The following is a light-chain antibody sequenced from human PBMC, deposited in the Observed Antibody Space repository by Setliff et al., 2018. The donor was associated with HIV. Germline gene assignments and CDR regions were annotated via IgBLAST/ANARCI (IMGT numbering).Light chain of an antibody. CDR1: SSDVRDYY. V-gene: IGLV2-11*01. CDR3: GPSSIRHTLP. J-gene: IGLJ1*01. Sequence: QSALTQPRSVSGSPGQSVTISCTGTSSDVRDYYFSWYQQQPLNVPKLLIYDLNKRPSGFPNRSSGSKSGNTASLTISGLQAEDEANYYCGPSSIRHTLPFGTGTKVTVL. CDR2: DLN.